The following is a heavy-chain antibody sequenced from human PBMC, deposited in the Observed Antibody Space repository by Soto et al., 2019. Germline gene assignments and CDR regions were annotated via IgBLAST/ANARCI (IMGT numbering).Heavy chain of an antibody. D-gene: IGHD3-10*01. CDR2: INPNSGGT. V-gene: IGHV1-2*02. CDR3: AREITMVGGVIYYYYYGMDV. Sequence: ASVKVSCKASGYTFTGYYMHWVRQAPGQGLEWMGWINPNSGGTNYAQKFQGRVTMTRDTSISTAYMELSRLRSDDTAVYSGAREITMVGGVIYYYYYGMDVWGQGTRVTVSS. CDR1: GYTFTGYY. J-gene: IGHJ6*02.